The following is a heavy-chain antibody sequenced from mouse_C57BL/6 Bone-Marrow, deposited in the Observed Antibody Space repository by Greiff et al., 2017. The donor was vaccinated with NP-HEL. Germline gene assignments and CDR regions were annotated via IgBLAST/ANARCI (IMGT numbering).Heavy chain of an antibody. CDR2: IWSGGST. CDR3: ARRGLGAWFAY. Sequence: QVQLQQSGPGLVQPSQSLSITCTVSGFSLTSYGVHWVRQSPGKGLEWLGVIWSGGSTDYNAAFISRLSISKDNSKSQVFFKMNRRQADDTAIYYCARRGLGAWFAYGGQGTLVTVSA. CDR1: GFSLTSYG. V-gene: IGHV2-2*01. D-gene: IGHD2-2*01. J-gene: IGHJ3*01.